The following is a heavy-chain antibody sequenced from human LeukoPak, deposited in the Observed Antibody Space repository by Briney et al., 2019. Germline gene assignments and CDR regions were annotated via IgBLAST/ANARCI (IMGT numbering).Heavy chain of an antibody. CDR3: ARDFGIFGTSTWTGHDY. V-gene: IGHV1-2*02. CDR2: INPNSGGT. D-gene: IGHD2-15*01. CDR1: GYTFTGYY. Sequence: ASVKVSCKASGYTFTGYYMHWVRQAPGQGLEWMGWINPNSGGTNYAQKFQGRVTMTRDMSISTAYMELSSLRSDDTAVYYCARDFGIFGTSTWTGHDYWGQGTLVTVSS. J-gene: IGHJ4*02.